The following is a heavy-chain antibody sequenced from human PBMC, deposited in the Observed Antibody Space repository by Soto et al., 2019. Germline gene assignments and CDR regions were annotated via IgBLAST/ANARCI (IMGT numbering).Heavy chain of an antibody. CDR2: ISVSGGSI. D-gene: IGHD6-19*01. Sequence: GGSLRLSCAASGFTFSSYAMSWVRQAPGKGLEWVSAISVSGGSIYYADSVKGRFTISRDNSKNTLYLQMNSLRAEDTAVYYCAKAGSSGWYILKYFDYWGQGTLVTVSS. CDR1: GFTFSSYA. V-gene: IGHV3-23*01. J-gene: IGHJ4*02. CDR3: AKAGSSGWYILKYFDY.